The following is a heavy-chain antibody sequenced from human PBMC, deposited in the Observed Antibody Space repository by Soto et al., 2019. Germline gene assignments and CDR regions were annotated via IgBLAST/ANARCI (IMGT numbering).Heavy chain of an antibody. CDR3: ARGRGSSLLNWFDP. D-gene: IGHD6-6*01. V-gene: IGHV4-34*01. CDR1: GGSFSGYY. Sequence: SETLSLTCAVYGGSFSGYYWSWIRQPPGKGLEWIGEINHSGSTNYNPSLKSRVTISVDTSKNQFSLKLSSVTAADTAVYYCARGRGSSLLNWFDPWGQGTLVTVSS. CDR2: INHSGST. J-gene: IGHJ5*02.